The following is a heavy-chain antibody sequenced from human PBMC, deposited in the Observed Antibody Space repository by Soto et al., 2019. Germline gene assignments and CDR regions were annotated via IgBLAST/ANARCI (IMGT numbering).Heavy chain of an antibody. CDR3: AKSTVPLWFGELFS. V-gene: IGHV3-23*01. J-gene: IGHJ5*02. CDR2: ISGSGGST. D-gene: IGHD3-10*01. CDR1: GVTFSSYA. Sequence: EVQLLESGGGLVQPGGSLRLSCAASGVTFSSYAMSWVRQAPGKGLEWVSAISGSGGSTYYADSVKGRFTISRDNSKNTLYLQMNSLRAEDTAVYYCAKSTVPLWFGELFSWGQGTLVTVSS.